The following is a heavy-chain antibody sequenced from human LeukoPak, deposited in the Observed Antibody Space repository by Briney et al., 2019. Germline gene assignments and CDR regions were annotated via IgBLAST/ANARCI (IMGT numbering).Heavy chain of an antibody. V-gene: IGHV4-59*08. CDR3: ARLTTTVGTDDAFDI. CDR1: GNSISNCY. CDR2: IYYTGST. Sequence: SETLSLTCTVSGNSISNCYWTWIRQRPGKGLEWIGYIYYTGSTNYNPSLKSRVTISVDTSKNEFSLKLSSVTAADTAVYHCARLTTTVGTDDAFDIWGQGTMVTVSS. D-gene: IGHD4-23*01. J-gene: IGHJ3*02.